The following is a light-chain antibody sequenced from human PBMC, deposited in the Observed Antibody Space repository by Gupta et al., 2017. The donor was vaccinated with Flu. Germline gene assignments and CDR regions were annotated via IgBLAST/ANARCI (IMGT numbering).Light chain of an antibody. V-gene: IGKV1-5*03. CDR1: QTVPTW. J-gene: IGKJ4*01. CDR3: QRYDHYSTFT. Sequence: DIQLTQSPSTLSASVGDRVTITCRASQTVPTWLAWYQHKPGKAPKLLIYKTSNLQSGVTSRFSGSGYGTEFSLTISSRQDDDFATYYCQRYDHYSTFTFGGGTKVEI. CDR2: KTS.